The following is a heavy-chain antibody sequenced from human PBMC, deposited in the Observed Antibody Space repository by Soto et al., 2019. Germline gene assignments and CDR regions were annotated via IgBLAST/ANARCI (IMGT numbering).Heavy chain of an antibody. Sequence: QIHLVESGGDVVQPGRSLRLSCAASGFNFGFFGMHWVRQAPGKGLEWVAFISGDGINTHYADSVRGRFTLSRDYSKKTMYLQMDTLREDDTALYYCARGNMSFAFDSWGQGTLVTVSS. V-gene: IGHV3-30*03. CDR2: ISGDGINT. J-gene: IGHJ4*02. D-gene: IGHD3-10*01. CDR1: GFNFGFFG. CDR3: ARGNMSFAFDS.